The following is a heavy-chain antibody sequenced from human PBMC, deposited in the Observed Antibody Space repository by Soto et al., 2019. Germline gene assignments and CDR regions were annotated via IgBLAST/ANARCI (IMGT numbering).Heavy chain of an antibody. CDR1: GGTFSNYA. V-gene: IGHV1-69*15. CDR3: AKDGGKDGYFGNWFDP. Sequence: QVQLLQSGAEVKKPGSSVKVSCKASGGTFSNYAITWARQAPGQGLEWLGRIIPIFGSTNFAQKFQGRVTLTADESTTTVYMELSSLRSDDTAVYFCAKDGGKDGYFGNWFDPWGQGTLVTVSS. J-gene: IGHJ5*02. D-gene: IGHD5-18*01. CDR2: IIPIFGST.